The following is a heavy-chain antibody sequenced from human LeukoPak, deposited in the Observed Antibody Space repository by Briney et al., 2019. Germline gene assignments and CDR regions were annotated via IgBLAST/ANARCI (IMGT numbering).Heavy chain of an antibody. V-gene: IGHV4-30-4*01. D-gene: IGHD3-22*01. CDR2: IYYSGST. Sequence: PSETLSLTCTVSGGSISSGDYYWSWIRQPPGKGLEWIGYIYYSGSTYYNPSLKSRVTISVDTSKNQFSLKLSSVTAADTAVYYCASLARRYYDSSGYYFGYWGQGTLVTVSS. CDR3: ASLARRYYDSSGYYFGY. CDR1: GGSISSGDYY. J-gene: IGHJ4*02.